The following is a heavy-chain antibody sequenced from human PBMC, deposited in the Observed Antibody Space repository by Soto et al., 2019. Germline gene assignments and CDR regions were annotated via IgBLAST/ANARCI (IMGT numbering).Heavy chain of an antibody. CDR3: ERVGDSSSSLLPDY. D-gene: IGHD6-6*01. V-gene: IGHV1-69*13. CDR2: IIPIFGTA. J-gene: IGHJ4*02. Sequence: SVKVSCKASGGTFSSYAISWVRQAPGQGLEWMGGIIPIFGTANYAQKFQGRVTITADESTSTAYMELSSLRSEDTAVYYCERVGDSSSSLLPDYWGQGTLVTVSS. CDR1: GGTFSSYA.